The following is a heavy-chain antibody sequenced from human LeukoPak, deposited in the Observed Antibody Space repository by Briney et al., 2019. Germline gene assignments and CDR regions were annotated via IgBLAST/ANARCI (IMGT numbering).Heavy chain of an antibody. CDR3: ARVSPEWLPHDY. CDR1: GGSISSYY. V-gene: IGHV4-59*01. CDR2: IHYSGST. D-gene: IGHD3-3*01. J-gene: IGHJ4*02. Sequence: SETLSLTCTVSGGSISSYYWSWIRQPPGKGLEFIGYIHYSGSTNYNPSLKSRVTISVDTSKYQFSLKLKSVTAADTAVYYCARVSPEWLPHDYWGQGTLVTVSS.